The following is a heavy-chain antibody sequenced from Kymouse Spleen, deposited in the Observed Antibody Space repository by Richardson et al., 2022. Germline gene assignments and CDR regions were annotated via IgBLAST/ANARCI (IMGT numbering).Heavy chain of an antibody. Sequence: EVQLVESGGGLVKPGGSLRLSCAASGFTFSSYSMNWVRQAPGKGLEWVSSISSSSSYIYYADSVKGRFTISRDNAKNSLYLQMNSLRAEDTAVYYCARDWEQQLVSYYYYYGMDVWGQGTTVTVSS. CDR1: GFTFSSYS. V-gene: IGHV3-21*03. D-gene: IGHD6-13*01. CDR2: ISSSSSYI. CDR3: ARDWEQQLVSYYYYYGMDV. J-gene: IGHJ6*02.